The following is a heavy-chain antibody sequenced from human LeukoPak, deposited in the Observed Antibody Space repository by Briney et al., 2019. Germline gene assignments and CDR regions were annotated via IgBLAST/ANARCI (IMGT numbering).Heavy chain of an antibody. V-gene: IGHV1-69*06. D-gene: IGHD6-13*01. CDR1: GGTFSSYA. CDR3: ATGGQYSSSWYYFDY. Sequence: SVKVSCKASGGTFSSYAISWVRQAPGQGLEWMGGIIPIFGTANYAQKFQGRVTITADKSTSTAYMELSSLRSEDTAVYYCATGGQYSSSWYYFDYWGQGTLVTVSS. J-gene: IGHJ4*02. CDR2: IIPIFGTA.